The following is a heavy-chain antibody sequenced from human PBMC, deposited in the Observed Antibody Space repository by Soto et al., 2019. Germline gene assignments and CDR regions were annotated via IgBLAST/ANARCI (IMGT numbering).Heavy chain of an antibody. V-gene: IGHV3-30*18. CDR2: ISYDGSNK. J-gene: IGHJ6*02. D-gene: IGHD3-3*01. Sequence: GGSLRLSCAAAGLTFSSYGMHWVRLAPGKGLEWVAVISYDGSNKYYADSVKGRFTISRDNSKNTLYLQMNSLRAEDTAVYYCAKDWVNYDFWSGYYYYYYGMDVWGQGTTVTVSS. CDR1: GLTFSSYG. CDR3: AKDWVNYDFWSGYYYYYYGMDV.